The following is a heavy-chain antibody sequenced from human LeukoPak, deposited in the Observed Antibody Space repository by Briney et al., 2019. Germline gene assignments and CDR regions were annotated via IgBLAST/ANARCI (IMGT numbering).Heavy chain of an antibody. V-gene: IGHV1-46*01. CDR3: ARTVAGTALDY. Sequence: ASVKVSCKASGYTFTSYHMHWVRQAPGQGLEWMGIINPSGGSTRYAQKFQGRVTMTRDTSTSTVYMELSSLRSEDTAVYYCARTVAGTALDYWGQGTLVTVSS. J-gene: IGHJ4*02. D-gene: IGHD6-19*01. CDR2: INPSGGST. CDR1: GYTFTSYH.